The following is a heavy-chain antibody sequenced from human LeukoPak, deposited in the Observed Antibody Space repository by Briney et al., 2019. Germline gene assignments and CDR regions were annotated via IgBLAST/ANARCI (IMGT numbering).Heavy chain of an antibody. D-gene: IGHD4-17*01. Sequence: PSETLSLTCTVSGGSISIYYWSWIRQPAGKGLEWIGRIYTSGSTNYNPSLKSRVTISVDTSKNQFSLKLSSVTAADTAVYYCAKEIWPTVTTPGHTHFDYWGQGTLVTVSS. CDR3: AKEIWPTVTTPGHTHFDY. CDR1: GGSISIYY. J-gene: IGHJ4*02. CDR2: IYTSGST. V-gene: IGHV4-4*07.